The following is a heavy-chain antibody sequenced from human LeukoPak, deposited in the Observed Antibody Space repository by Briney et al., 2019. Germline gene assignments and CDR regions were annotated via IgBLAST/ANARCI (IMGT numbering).Heavy chain of an antibody. V-gene: IGHV4-34*01. J-gene: IGHJ6*03. CDR2: INHSGST. CDR1: GGSFSGYY. D-gene: IGHD3-3*01. CDR3: ARRGGTIFGVVIYYYYYMDG. Sequence: PSETLSLTCAVYGGSFSGYYWSWIRQPPGKGLEWIGEINHSGSTNSNPSLKSRVTISVDTSKNQFSLKLSSVTAADTAVYYCARRGGTIFGVVIYYYYYMDGWGKGTTVTVSS.